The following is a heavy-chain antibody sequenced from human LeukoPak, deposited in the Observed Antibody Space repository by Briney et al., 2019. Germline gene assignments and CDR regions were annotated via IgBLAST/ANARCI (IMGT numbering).Heavy chain of an antibody. CDR3: ARDGLYCTNGVCSSDI. D-gene: IGHD2-8*01. V-gene: IGHV1-46*01. J-gene: IGHJ3*02. CDR2: INPSSGGT. Sequence: ASVKVSCKASGYTFTRHYMNWVQQAPGQGLEWMGKINPSSGGTGYAQKFQGRVTMTRDTSTSTVYMELTSLRSEDTAVYYCARDGLYCTNGVCSSDIWGQGTLVTVSS. CDR1: GYTFTRHY.